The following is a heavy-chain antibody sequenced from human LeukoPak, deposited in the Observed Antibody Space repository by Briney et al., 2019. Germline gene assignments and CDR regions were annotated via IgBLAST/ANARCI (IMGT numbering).Heavy chain of an antibody. CDR3: ARAQLGYCSSTSCYGNYMDV. CDR1: GFTFRSYG. V-gene: IGHV3-48*01. CDR2: ISSSSSTI. J-gene: IGHJ6*03. D-gene: IGHD2-2*01. Sequence: PGGSLRLSCAASGFTFRSYGMHWVRQAPGKGLEWVSYISSSSSTIYYADSVKGRFTISRDNAKNSLYLQMNSLRAEDTAVYYCARAQLGYCSSTSCYGNYMDVWGKGTTVTVSS.